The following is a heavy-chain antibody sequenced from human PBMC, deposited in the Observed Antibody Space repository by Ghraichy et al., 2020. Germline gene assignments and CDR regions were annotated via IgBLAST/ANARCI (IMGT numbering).Heavy chain of an antibody. Sequence: GGSLRLSCAASGFTFSSYGMHWVRQAPGKGLEWVAVIWYDGSNKYYADSVKGRFTISRDNSKNTLYLQMNSLRAEDTAVYYCAGEEYSGWYVGYFDYWGQGTLVTVSS. CDR2: IWYDGSNK. J-gene: IGHJ4*02. CDR3: AGEEYSGWYVGYFDY. V-gene: IGHV3-33*01. CDR1: GFTFSSYG. D-gene: IGHD6-19*01.